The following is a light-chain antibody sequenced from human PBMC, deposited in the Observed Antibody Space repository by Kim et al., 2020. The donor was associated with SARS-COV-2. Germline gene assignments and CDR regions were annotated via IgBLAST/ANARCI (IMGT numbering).Light chain of an antibody. Sequence: KTVSSSCTRSSGSIASNYVQWYQQRPGSAPTTVIYEDNQRPSGVPDRFSGSIDSSSNSASLTISGLKTEDEADYYCQSYDSSNVVFGGGTQLTVL. V-gene: IGLV6-57*03. CDR1: SGSIASNY. CDR2: EDN. J-gene: IGLJ2*01. CDR3: QSYDSSNVV.